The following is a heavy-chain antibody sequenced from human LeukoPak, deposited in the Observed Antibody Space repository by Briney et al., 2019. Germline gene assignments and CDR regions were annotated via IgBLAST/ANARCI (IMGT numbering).Heavy chain of an antibody. CDR3: SGSQGVTTVSF. V-gene: IGHV4-59*01. D-gene: IGHD4-17*01. Sequence: SETLSLTCTVSGGSISSYYWSWVRQPPGKGLEWIGYIYYSGSTNYNPSLKSRVTISVDTSKNQFSLKLSSVTAVDTAVYYCSGSQGVTTVSFWGQGTLVTVSS. CDR1: GGSISSYY. CDR2: IYYSGST. J-gene: IGHJ4*02.